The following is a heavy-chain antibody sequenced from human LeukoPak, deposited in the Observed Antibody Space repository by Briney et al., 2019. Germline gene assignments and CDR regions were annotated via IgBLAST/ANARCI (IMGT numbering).Heavy chain of an antibody. D-gene: IGHD7-27*01. V-gene: IGHV4-39*07. CDR2: IFYSGSP. CDR3: ASSRSGDSYRY. CDR1: SGSISTSNYY. Sequence: SETLSLTCTVSSGSISTSNYYWGWVRQPPGKALEWIGNIFYSGSPYYSPSLKSPVTISLDTSRNQFSLNLSSVTAADTAVYYCASSRSGDSYRYWGQGTLVTVSS. J-gene: IGHJ4*02.